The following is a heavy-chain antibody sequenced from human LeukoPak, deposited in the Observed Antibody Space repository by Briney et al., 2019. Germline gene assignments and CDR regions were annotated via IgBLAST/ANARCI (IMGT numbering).Heavy chain of an antibody. D-gene: IGHD4-17*01. CDR1: GFTFSSYA. Sequence: PGGSLRLSCAASGFTFSSYAMSWVRQAPGKGLEWVSLISGGGGSTYYADSVKGRFTISRDNSKNTPYLQMNSLRAEDTAVYYCASGPVDYGDYWYFDLWGRGTLVTVSS. CDR2: ISGGGGST. J-gene: IGHJ2*01. V-gene: IGHV3-23*01. CDR3: ASGPVDYGDYWYFDL.